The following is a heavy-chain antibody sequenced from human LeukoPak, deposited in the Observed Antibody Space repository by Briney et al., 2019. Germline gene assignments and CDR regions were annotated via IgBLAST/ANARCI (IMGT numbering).Heavy chain of an antibody. CDR1: GYTFTSYY. CDR2: INPSGGST. J-gene: IGHJ4*02. V-gene: IGHV1-46*01. CDR3: ARDPAYDSSGYPFDY. D-gene: IGHD3-22*01. Sequence: ASGKLSCKASGYTFTSYYMHWVRQSPGQGLEWRGVINPSGGSTSYAQKYQGRVTMTRDTSTSTVYMELSSLRSEDTAVYYCARDPAYDSSGYPFDYWGQGTLVTVSS.